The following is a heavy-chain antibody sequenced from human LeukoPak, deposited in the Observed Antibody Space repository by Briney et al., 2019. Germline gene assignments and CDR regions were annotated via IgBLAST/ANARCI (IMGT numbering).Heavy chain of an antibody. D-gene: IGHD1-26*01. CDR3: AKGFGGGATDVVYY. J-gene: IGHJ4*02. Sequence: GGSLRLSCAASGFTFSTYSMNWVRQAPGKGLEWVSTISSISHYIYYADSVKGRFTISRDNARNSLYLQMNSLRVEDTAVYYCAKGFGGGATDVVYYWGQGTLVTVSS. V-gene: IGHV3-21*01. CDR2: ISSISHYI. CDR1: GFTFSTYS.